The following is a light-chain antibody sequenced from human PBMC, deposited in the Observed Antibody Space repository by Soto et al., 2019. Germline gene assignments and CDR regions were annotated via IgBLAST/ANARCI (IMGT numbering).Light chain of an antibody. Sequence: GDRITITCRASETSSSWLAWYQQKSGKAPQLLIYDASTLESGVPSRFSGSGFGTEFSLTISSLQPDDFATYYCQEYESHLRTFGPGTKVEIK. CDR3: QEYESHLRT. V-gene: IGKV1-5*01. CDR1: ETSSSW. J-gene: IGKJ1*01. CDR2: DAS.